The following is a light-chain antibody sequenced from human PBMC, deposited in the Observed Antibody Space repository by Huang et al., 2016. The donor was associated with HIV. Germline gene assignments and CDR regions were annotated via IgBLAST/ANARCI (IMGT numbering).Light chain of an antibody. Sequence: DIQMTQSPSSLSAFVGDRFIITCRAGQSVDKYLNWYQQMPGRAPKLLIYGASSLQGGVSSRFSGRGSGTDFTLTIKRLQPEDAATYFCQQSYRIPRTFGQGTGLEI. V-gene: IGKV1-39*01. CDR3: QQSYRIPRT. CDR2: GAS. CDR1: QSVDKY. J-gene: IGKJ2*01.